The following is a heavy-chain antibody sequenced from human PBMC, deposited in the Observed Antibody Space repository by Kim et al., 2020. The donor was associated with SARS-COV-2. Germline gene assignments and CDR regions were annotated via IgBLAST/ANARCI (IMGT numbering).Heavy chain of an antibody. CDR1: GFTFSDYN. CDR2: ITGSSSII. Sequence: GGSLRLSCAASGFTFSDYNMNWVRQAPGKGLEWVSYITGSSSIIYYADSVKGRFTISRDNAKNSLFLQMDSLRDEDTAVYYCARRPVGAHPFDYWGHGT. D-gene: IGHD1-26*01. V-gene: IGHV3-48*02. J-gene: IGHJ4*01. CDR3: ARRPVGAHPFDY.